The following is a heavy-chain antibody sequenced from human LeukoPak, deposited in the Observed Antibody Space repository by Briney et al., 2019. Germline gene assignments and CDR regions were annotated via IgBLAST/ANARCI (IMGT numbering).Heavy chain of an antibody. Sequence: PSETLSLTCTVSGGSISSGGYYWGWIRQPPGKGLEWIGSIYYSGSTYCNPSLKSRVTISVDTSKNQFSLKLSSVTAADTAVYYCARTPEYYYGSGRGYFDYWGQGTLVTVSS. D-gene: IGHD3-10*01. J-gene: IGHJ4*02. CDR2: IYYSGST. CDR3: ARTPEYYYGSGRGYFDY. V-gene: IGHV4-39*07. CDR1: GGSISSGGYY.